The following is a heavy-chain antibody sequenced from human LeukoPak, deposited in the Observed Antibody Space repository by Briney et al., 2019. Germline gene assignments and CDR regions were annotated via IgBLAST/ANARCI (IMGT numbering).Heavy chain of an antibody. CDR2: ISGDGGST. Sequence: PGGSLRLSCAASGFTFDDYAMHWVRQAPGKGLEWVSLISGDGGSTYYADSVKGRFTISRDNSKNSLYLQMNSLRTEDTALYYCAKGYCSSTSCYSPPFDYWGQGTLVTVSS. J-gene: IGHJ4*02. CDR1: GFTFDDYA. V-gene: IGHV3-43*02. D-gene: IGHD2-2*01. CDR3: AKGYCSSTSCYSPPFDY.